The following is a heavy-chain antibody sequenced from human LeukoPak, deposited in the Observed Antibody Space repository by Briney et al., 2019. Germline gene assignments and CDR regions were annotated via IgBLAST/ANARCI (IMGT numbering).Heavy chain of an antibody. V-gene: IGHV3-11*01. CDR3: ARDRGRRGITMRSDAFDI. J-gene: IGHJ3*02. Sequence: PGGSLRLSCAASGFTFSDYYMNWIRQAPGKGVEWVSYISSGGGTRSYADSVKGRFTISRDNAKNSLYLQMNSLRAEDTAVYYCARDRGRRGITMRSDAFDIWGQGTMVTVSA. D-gene: IGHD3-22*01. CDR1: GFTFSDYY. CDR2: ISSGGGTR.